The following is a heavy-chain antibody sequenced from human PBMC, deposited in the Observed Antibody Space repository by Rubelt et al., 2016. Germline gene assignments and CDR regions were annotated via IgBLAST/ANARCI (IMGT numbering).Heavy chain of an antibody. V-gene: IGHV1-3*01. CDR1: GYTFSRYP. Sequence: QVQLVQSGAEVKKPGASVKVSCKASGYTFSRYPMHWVRQAPGHRLEWMGWRNAGKGNTQYSQNFQGRSTSTRDTYASTVDMELSRLRSEATAVYYCARDWVGTTDFDYWGQGTLVTVSS. D-gene: IGHD1-1*01. J-gene: IGHJ4*02. CDR2: RNAGKGNT. CDR3: ARDWVGTTDFDY.